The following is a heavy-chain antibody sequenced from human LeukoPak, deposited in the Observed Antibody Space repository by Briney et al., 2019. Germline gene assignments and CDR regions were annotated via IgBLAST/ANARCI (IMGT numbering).Heavy chain of an antibody. J-gene: IGHJ2*01. CDR2: IIPILGIT. CDR1: GGTFSSYA. Sequence: SVKVSCKASGGTFSSYAISWVRQAPGQGLEWMGRIIPILGITNYAQKFQGRVTITADESTSTAYMELSSLRSEDTAMYYCARDPVGSSATLGYFDLWGRGTLVTVSS. CDR3: ARDPVGSSATLGYFDL. V-gene: IGHV1-69*04. D-gene: IGHD6-6*01.